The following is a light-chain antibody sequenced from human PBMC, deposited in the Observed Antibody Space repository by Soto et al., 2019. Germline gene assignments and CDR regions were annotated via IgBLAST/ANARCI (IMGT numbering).Light chain of an antibody. CDR3: QQYGSSPLYP. Sequence: EIVLTQSPGTLSLSPGERATLSCRASQSVSSSYLAWYQQKPGQAPRLLIYGASSRATGVPDRFSGSGSGTDFTLTISRLEPEDFAVSYCQQYGSSPLYPFGQGTKLEIK. CDR2: GAS. CDR1: QSVSSSY. J-gene: IGKJ2*01. V-gene: IGKV3-20*01.